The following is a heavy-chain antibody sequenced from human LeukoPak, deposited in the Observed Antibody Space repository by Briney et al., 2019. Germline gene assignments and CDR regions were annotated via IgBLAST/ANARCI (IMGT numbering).Heavy chain of an antibody. J-gene: IGHJ4*02. V-gene: IGHV1-18*01. CDR2: ISAYNGNR. CDR3: ARDESRGPYYFDN. CDR1: GYTFSSYG. Sequence: ASVKVSCKASGYTFSSYGISWVRHVPGQGLEWMGWISAYNGNRNYAQNLQGRVTMTTDTSTSTAYMELRTLRSDDTAVYYCARDESRGPYYFDNWGQGTLVTVSS.